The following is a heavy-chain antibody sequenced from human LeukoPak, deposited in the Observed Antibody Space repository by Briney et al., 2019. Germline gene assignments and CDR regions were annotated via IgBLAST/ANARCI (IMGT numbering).Heavy chain of an antibody. CDR3: ARGPPVTRIEDY. V-gene: IGHV3-23*01. CDR2: ISDSDGRT. J-gene: IGHJ4*02. Sequence: PGGSLRLSCAASGFTFSIYAMSWVRQAPGKGLEWVSGISDSDGRTYYADSVKGRFTLSRDNSMNTLYLQMKSLRAEDTAVYYCARGPPVTRIEDYWGQGTPVTVSS. CDR1: GFTFSIYA. D-gene: IGHD4-17*01.